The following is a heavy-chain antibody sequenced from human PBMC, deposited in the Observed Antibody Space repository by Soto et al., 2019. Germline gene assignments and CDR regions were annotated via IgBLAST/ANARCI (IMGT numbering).Heavy chain of an antibody. V-gene: IGHV4-59*12. CDR3: ASVVPAGGYYFDH. D-gene: IGHD2-2*01. CDR1: GASISSYY. Sequence: SETLSLTCTVSGASISSYYGSWIRQPPGKGLEWIGYIYYSGSTNYNPSLKSRVTISVDTSKNQFSLRLSSVTAADTAVYFCASVVPAGGYYFDHWGQGALVTVSS. J-gene: IGHJ4*02. CDR2: IYYSGST.